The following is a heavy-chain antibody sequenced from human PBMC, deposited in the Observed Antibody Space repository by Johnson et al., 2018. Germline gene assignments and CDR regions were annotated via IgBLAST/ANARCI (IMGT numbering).Heavy chain of an antibody. Sequence: HVQLQESGGGLVQPGGSLRLSCAASGFTFSDYYMSWIRQAPGKGLEWVSYISSSGSTIYYADSVKGPFTISRDNAKNSLYLQMNSLRAEDTAVYYCARDRNYYDSSWVDAFDIWGQGTMVTVSS. CDR2: ISSSGSTI. V-gene: IGHV3-11*04. J-gene: IGHJ3*02. CDR3: ARDRNYYDSSWVDAFDI. CDR1: GFTFSDYY. D-gene: IGHD3-22*01.